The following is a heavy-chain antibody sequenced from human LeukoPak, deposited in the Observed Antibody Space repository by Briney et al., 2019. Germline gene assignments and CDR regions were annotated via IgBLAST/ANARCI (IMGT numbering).Heavy chain of an antibody. J-gene: IGHJ1*01. CDR1: GFTFSSYE. V-gene: IGHV3-48*03. D-gene: IGHD4/OR15-4a*01. CDR3: ARLAVANYAEYFQH. CDR2: ISSSGSTI. Sequence: GGSLRLSCTASGFTFSSYEMNWVRQAPGKGLEWVSYISSSGSTIYYADSVKGRFTISRDNAKNSLYLQMNSLRAEDTAVYYCARLAVANYAEYFQHWGQGTLVTVSS.